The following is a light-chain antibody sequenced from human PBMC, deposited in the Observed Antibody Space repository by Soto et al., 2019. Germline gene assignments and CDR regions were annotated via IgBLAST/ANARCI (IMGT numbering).Light chain of an antibody. V-gene: IGLV1-44*01. CDR2: STN. CDR1: TSNIGSKT. J-gene: IGLJ1*01. CDR3: ATWDDSLNGIYV. Sequence: SVLTQPPSASGTPGQSVTISCSGSTSNIGSKTVSWYQQVPGAAPKLLIYSTNQWPSGVPDRFSGSKSGTSASLTINGLQSEDEDDYYCATWDDSLNGIYVFGHGTKVTV.